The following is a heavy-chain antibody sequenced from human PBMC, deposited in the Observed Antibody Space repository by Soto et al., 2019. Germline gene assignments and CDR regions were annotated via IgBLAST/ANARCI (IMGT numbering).Heavy chain of an antibody. CDR2: ISSSSSTI. J-gene: IGHJ2*01. V-gene: IGHV3-48*01. CDR3: ARDWVIVRAVTTSSWYFDL. CDR1: GFTFSSYS. Sequence: GGSLRLSCAASGFTFSSYSMNWVRQAPGKGLEWVSYISSSSSTIYYADSVKGRFTISRDNAKNSLYLQMNSLRAEDTAVYYCARDWVIVRAVTTSSWYFDLWGRGTLVTVSS. D-gene: IGHD4-17*01.